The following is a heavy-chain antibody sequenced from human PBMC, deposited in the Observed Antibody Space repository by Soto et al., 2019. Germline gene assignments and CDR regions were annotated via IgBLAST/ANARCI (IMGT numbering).Heavy chain of an antibody. CDR3: GRVMIGTSRHTDSDY. CDR2: IDYNGVT. V-gene: IGHV4-39*01. CDR1: GAYISSRDYY. Sequence: SETLSLTCTVSGAYISSRDYYWGWIRQTPGKGLEWIGNIDYNGVTYYNPSLKSRVTVSKDTSKNQFSLKVASVTAADTAIYYCGRVMIGTSRHTDSDYWGQGTQVTVSS. D-gene: IGHD2-8*01. J-gene: IGHJ4*02.